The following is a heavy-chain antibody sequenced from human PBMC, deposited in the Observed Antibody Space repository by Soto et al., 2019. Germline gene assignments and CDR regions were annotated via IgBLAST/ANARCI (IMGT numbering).Heavy chain of an antibody. D-gene: IGHD1-1*01. CDR1: GFTFSSFA. Sequence: GGSLRLSCAASGFTFSSFAMSWVRQAPGKGLEWVSSISGSGESTYYADSVKGRLSISRDNSKNTLYLQMNSLRAEDTAVYYCAKATATSGGAFEIYGQGTMVTVSS. V-gene: IGHV3-23*01. CDR2: ISGSGEST. J-gene: IGHJ3*02. CDR3: AKATATSGGAFEI.